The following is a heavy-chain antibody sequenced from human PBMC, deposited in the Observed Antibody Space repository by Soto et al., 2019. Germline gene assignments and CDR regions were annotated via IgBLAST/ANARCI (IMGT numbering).Heavy chain of an antibody. Sequence: SETLSLTCTVSGGSISSYYWSWIRQPPGKGLEWIGYIYYSGSTNYNPSLKSRVTISVDTSKNQFSLKLSSVTAADTAVYYCARDSPWDYDSSGYFDYWGQGTLVTVSS. D-gene: IGHD3-22*01. CDR2: IYYSGST. V-gene: IGHV4-59*01. CDR1: GGSISSYY. J-gene: IGHJ4*02. CDR3: ARDSPWDYDSSGYFDY.